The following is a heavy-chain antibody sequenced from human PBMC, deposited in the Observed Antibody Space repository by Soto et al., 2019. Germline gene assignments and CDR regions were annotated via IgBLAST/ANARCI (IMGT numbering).Heavy chain of an antibody. J-gene: IGHJ5*02. V-gene: IGHV4-59*01. CDR3: ARAHPYYDFWSGYCTWFDP. D-gene: IGHD3-3*01. CDR1: GGSISSYY. Sequence: SETLSLTCTVSGGSISSYYWSWIRQPPGKGLEWIGYIYYSGSTNYNPSLKSRVTISVDTSKNQFSLKLSSVTAADTAVYYCARAHPYYDFWSGYCTWFDPWGQGTLVTVSS. CDR2: IYYSGST.